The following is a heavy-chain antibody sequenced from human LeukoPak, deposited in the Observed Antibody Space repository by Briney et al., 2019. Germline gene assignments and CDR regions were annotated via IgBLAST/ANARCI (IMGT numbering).Heavy chain of an antibody. J-gene: IGHJ6*02. CDR1: GGSISSGGYS. CDR3: ARDRRKGFWSGGSYYYYGMDV. V-gene: IGHV4-30-4*08. CDR2: IYYSGST. Sequence: SEALSLTCAVSGGSISSGGYSWSWIRQPPGKGLEWIGYIYYSGSTYYNPSLKSRVTISVDTSKNQFSLKLSSVTAADTAVYYCARDRRKGFWSGGSYYYYGMDVWGQGTTVTVSS. D-gene: IGHD3-3*01.